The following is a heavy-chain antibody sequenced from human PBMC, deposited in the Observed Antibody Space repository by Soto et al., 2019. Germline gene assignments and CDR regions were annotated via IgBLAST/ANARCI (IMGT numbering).Heavy chain of an antibody. Sequence: PSETLSLTCAVSGGSISSSSYYWGWIRQPPGKGLEWIGSIYHSGSTNYNPSLKSRVTISVDKSKNQFSLKLSSVTAADTAVYYCARVSGSYYYGMDVWGQGTTVTVSS. V-gene: IGHV4-39*07. CDR2: IYHSGST. J-gene: IGHJ6*02. CDR1: GGSISSSSYY. CDR3: ARVSGSYYYGMDV.